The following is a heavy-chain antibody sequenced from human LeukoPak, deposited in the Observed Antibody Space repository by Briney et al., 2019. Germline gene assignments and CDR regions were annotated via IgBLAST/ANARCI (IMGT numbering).Heavy chain of an antibody. D-gene: IGHD2-15*01. CDR1: GFTYTNAW. Sequence: GSLRLSCAASGFTYTNAWMDWVRQAPGKGLEWVGRIKSKTDGGTTDYAAPVKGRFTISRDDSRNTLYLQMDSLKSEDTAVYYCTADRAGAAATMTYWGQGTLVTVSS. CDR3: TADRAGAAATMTY. V-gene: IGHV3-15*01. J-gene: IGHJ4*02. CDR2: IKSKTDGGTT.